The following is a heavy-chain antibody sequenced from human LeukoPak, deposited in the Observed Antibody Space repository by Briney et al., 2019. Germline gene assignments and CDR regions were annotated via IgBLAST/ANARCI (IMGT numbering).Heavy chain of an antibody. CDR3: ARTHGIVGATFFDY. V-gene: IGHV4-30-4*08. D-gene: IGHD1-26*01. J-gene: IGHJ4*02. CDR2: IYYSGST. Sequence: SETLSLTCTVSGGSISRGDYYWSWIRQPPGKGLEWIGYIYYSGSTYYNPSLKSRVAISLDTSKNRFSLQLISVTAAVTAVYYCARTHGIVGATFFDYWGQGTLVTVSS. CDR1: GGSISRGDYY.